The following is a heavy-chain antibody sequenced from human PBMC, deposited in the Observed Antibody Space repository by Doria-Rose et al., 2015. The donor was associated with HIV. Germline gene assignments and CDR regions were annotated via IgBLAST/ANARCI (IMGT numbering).Heavy chain of an antibody. CDR1: GVSLSSPGMG. CDR3: ARIKSSRWYHKYYFDF. V-gene: IGHV2-26*01. J-gene: IGHJ4*02. CDR2: RFSDDER. Sequence: QATLKESGPVLVKPTETLTLTCTVSGVSLSSPGMGVSWIRQPPGKALEWLANRFSDDERSYKTSLKSRLTVASGTSKSHVVLTMTDMYPVDTATYYCARIKSSRWYHKYYFDFWGQGTLVIVSA. D-gene: IGHD6-13*01.